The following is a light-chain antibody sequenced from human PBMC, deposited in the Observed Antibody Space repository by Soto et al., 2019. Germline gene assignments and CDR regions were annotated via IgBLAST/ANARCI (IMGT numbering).Light chain of an antibody. CDR3: QQYNGDSTWT. CDR2: DAS. Sequence: DIQMTQSPSTLSASVGDRITITCWASQSVSIWVAWYQQTPGKAPKILIFDASRLESGVPSRFSGSGSGTEFTLTINSLQPDDFATYYCQQYNGDSTWTFGQGTRVEVK. V-gene: IGKV1-5*01. J-gene: IGKJ1*01. CDR1: QSVSIW.